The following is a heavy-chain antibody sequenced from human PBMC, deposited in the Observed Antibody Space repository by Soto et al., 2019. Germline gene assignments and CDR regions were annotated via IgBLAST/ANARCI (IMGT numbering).Heavy chain of an antibody. CDR2: INHSGST. Sequence: SETLSLTCAVYGGSFSGYYWSWIRQPPGKGLEWIGEINHSGSTNYNPSLKSRVTISVDTSKNQFSLKLSSVTAADTAVYYCARLRYYYGSGSSIPWGQGTLVTV. V-gene: IGHV4-34*01. J-gene: IGHJ5*02. CDR3: ARLRYYYGSGSSIP. CDR1: GGSFSGYY. D-gene: IGHD3-10*01.